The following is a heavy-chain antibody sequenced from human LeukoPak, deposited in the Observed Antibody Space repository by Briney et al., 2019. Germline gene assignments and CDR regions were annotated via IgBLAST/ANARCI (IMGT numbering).Heavy chain of an antibody. J-gene: IGHJ5*02. Sequence: GGSLRLSCAASGFTFSSYSMNWVRQAPGKGLEWVSSISSSSSYIYYADSVKGRFTISRDNAKNSLYLQMHSLRDDDTAVYYCARAPDPTYYYDSRNWFDPWGQGTLVTVSS. CDR2: ISSSSSYI. CDR3: ARAPDPTYYYDSRNWFDP. D-gene: IGHD3-22*01. CDR1: GFTFSSYS. V-gene: IGHV3-21*01.